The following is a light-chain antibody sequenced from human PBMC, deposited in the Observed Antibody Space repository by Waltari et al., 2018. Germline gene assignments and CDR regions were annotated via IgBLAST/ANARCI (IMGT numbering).Light chain of an antibody. CDR2: GAS. CDR3: QQFGSSPLT. J-gene: IGKJ4*01. CDR1: QSVSSSY. V-gene: IGKV3-20*01. Sequence: DIVLTQSPGTLTLSPGDRATLSCRASQSVSSSYLAWYQQQPGQAPRLLISGASTRATGIPDRFSGSGSGTDFTLTISRLEPEDFAVYYCQQFGSSPLTFGGGTKVEIK.